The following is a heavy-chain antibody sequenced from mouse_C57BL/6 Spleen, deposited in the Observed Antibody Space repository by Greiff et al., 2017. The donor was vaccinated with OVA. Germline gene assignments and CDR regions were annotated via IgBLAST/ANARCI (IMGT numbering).Heavy chain of an antibody. V-gene: IGHV5-9*04. J-gene: IGHJ4*01. CDR1: GFTFSSYT. CDR2: ISGDGGNT. D-gene: IGHD1-1*01. CDR3: ARHYGSGHYYAMDY. Sequence: EVKVVESGGGLVKPGGSLKLSCAASGFTFSSYTMSWVRQTPEKRLEWVATISGDGGNTSYPDSVKGRFTISRDNAKNTRYLQMSSLRSENTAVYYLARHYGSGHYYAMDYWGQGTSVTVSS.